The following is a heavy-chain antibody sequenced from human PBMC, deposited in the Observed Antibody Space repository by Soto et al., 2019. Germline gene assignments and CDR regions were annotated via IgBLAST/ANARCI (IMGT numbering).Heavy chain of an antibody. CDR2: ISYDGSNK. Sequence: GGSLRLSCAASGFTFSSYGMHWARQAPGKGLEWVAVISYDGSNKYYADSVKGRFTISRDNSKNTLYLQMNSLRAEDTAVYYCAKDLGRNYYYGMDVWGQGTTVTVSS. D-gene: IGHD7-27*01. CDR1: GFTFSSYG. CDR3: AKDLGRNYYYGMDV. V-gene: IGHV3-30*18. J-gene: IGHJ6*02.